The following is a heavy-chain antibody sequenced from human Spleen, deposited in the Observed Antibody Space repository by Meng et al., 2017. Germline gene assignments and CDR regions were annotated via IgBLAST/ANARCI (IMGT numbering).Heavy chain of an antibody. CDR2: INHSGST. D-gene: IGHD1-26*01. V-gene: IGHV4-34*01. J-gene: IGHJ4*01. Sequence: GSLRLSCAVYGGSSSGYYWSWIRQPPGKGLEWIGEINHSGSTNYNPPLKSRVTISVDTSKNQCSLKLSSVTAANTPVYYCARGGSLHSGSYFGDYWGHGTQVTVSS. CDR3: ARGGSLHSGSYFGDY. CDR1: GGSSSGYY.